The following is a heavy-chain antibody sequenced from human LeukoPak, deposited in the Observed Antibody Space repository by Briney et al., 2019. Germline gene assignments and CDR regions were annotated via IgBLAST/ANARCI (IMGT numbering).Heavy chain of an antibody. D-gene: IGHD6-13*01. V-gene: IGHV4-59*12. CDR2: IYYSGSA. CDR3: ARDNQQLDFDY. CDR1: GGSISNYY. J-gene: IGHJ4*02. Sequence: TSETLSLTCTVSGGSISNYYWSWIRQPPGKGLEWIGSIYYSGSAYYNPSLKSRVTISVDTSKNQFSLKLTSVTAADTAVYYCARDNQQLDFDYWGQGTLVTVSS.